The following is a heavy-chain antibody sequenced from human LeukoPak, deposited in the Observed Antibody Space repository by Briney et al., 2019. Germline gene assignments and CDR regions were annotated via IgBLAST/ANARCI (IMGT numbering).Heavy chain of an antibody. J-gene: IGHJ4*02. CDR2: ISSSSSYI. CDR3: ARDYYDSSGYYYFDY. CDR1: GFTFSSYS. Sequence: GGSLRLSCAASGFTFSSYSMNWVRQAPGKGLEWVSSISSSSSYIYYADSVKGRFTISRDNAKNTLYLQMNSLRAEDTAVYYCARDYYDSSGYYYFDYWGQGTLVTVSS. D-gene: IGHD3-22*01. V-gene: IGHV3-21*01.